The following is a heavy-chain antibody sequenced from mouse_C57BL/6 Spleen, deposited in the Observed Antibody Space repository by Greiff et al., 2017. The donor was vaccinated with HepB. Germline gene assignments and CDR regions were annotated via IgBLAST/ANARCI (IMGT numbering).Heavy chain of an antibody. V-gene: IGHV1-81*01. Sequence: VQLQQSGAELARPGASVKLSCKASGYTFTSYGISWVKQRTGQGLEWIGEIYPRSGNTYYNEKFKGKATLTADKSSSTAYMELRSLTSEDSAVYFCARMDGDYAYFDYWGQGTTLTVSS. CDR1: GYTFTSYG. CDR3: ARMDGDYAYFDY. CDR2: IYPRSGNT. D-gene: IGHD2-4*01. J-gene: IGHJ2*01.